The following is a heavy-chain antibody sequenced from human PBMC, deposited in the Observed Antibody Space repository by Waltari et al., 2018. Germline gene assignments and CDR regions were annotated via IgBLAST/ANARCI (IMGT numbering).Heavy chain of an antibody. CDR1: GFTFSSYA. V-gene: IGHV3-23*04. Sequence: EVQLVESGGGLVQPGGSLRLSCAASGFTFSSYAMSWVRQAPGTGLEWVSAISGSGGSTYYADSVKGRFTISRDNSKNTLYLQMNSLRAEDTAVYYCAKGSGIIAAAGGRGYYYYYMDVWGKGTTVTVSS. CDR2: ISGSGGST. D-gene: IGHD6-13*01. CDR3: AKGSGIIAAAGGRGYYYYYMDV. J-gene: IGHJ6*03.